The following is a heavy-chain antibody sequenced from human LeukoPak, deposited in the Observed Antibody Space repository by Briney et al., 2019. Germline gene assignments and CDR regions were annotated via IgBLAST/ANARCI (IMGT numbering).Heavy chain of an antibody. CDR3: ARPSSDGNYYY. V-gene: IGHV4-39*02. Sequence: PSETLSLTCTVSGDSISSNTYYWGWIRQPPGKGLEWIGSMSYTSSPSYSPSLESRATISIDTSKNSFSLKLSSVTAADTAVYYCARPSSDGNYYYRGQGTLVTVSS. D-gene: IGHD1-26*01. CDR1: GDSISSNTYY. J-gene: IGHJ4*02. CDR2: MSYTSSP.